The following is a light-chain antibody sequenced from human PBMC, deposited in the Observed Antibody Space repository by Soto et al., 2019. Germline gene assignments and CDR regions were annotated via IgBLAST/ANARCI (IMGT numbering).Light chain of an antibody. CDR3: QQYNNWPRT. Sequence: EVVMTQSPATLSVSPGERATLSCRASQSVSSSLAWYQQKPGQAPSLLIYGASTSATGIPARFSGSGSGTEFTLTVTSLQTEDFAVYYCQQYNNWPRTFGQGNKVEIK. V-gene: IGKV3D-15*01. CDR1: QSVSSS. CDR2: GAS. J-gene: IGKJ1*01.